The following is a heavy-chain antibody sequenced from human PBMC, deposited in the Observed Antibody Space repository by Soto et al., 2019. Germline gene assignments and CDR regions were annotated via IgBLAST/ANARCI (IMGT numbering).Heavy chain of an antibody. Sequence: QVQLVEPGGGVVQPGRSLRLSCAASGFTFSSYGMHWVRQAPGKGLEWVAVISYDGSNKYYADSVKGRFTISRDNSKNTLYLQMNSLRAEDTAVYYCAKGIAAAGDYYYYYGMDVWGQGTTVTVSS. CDR1: GFTFSSYG. J-gene: IGHJ6*02. CDR2: ISYDGSNK. V-gene: IGHV3-30*18. D-gene: IGHD6-13*01. CDR3: AKGIAAAGDYYYYYGMDV.